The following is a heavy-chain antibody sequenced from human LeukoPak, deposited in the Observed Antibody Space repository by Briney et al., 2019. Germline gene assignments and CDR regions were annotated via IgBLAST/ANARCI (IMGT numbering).Heavy chain of an antibody. CDR2: IYWDDDK. Sequence: SGPTLVNPTQTLTLTCTFSGFSLSTSGVGVGWIRQPPGKALEWLALIYWDDDKRYSPSLKSRLTITKDTSKNQVVLTMTNMDPVDTATYYCAHSATTVVPAAMSGASLDYWGQGTLVTVSS. J-gene: IGHJ4*02. V-gene: IGHV2-5*02. CDR1: GFSLSTSGVG. CDR3: AHSATTVVPAAMSGASLDY. D-gene: IGHD2-2*01.